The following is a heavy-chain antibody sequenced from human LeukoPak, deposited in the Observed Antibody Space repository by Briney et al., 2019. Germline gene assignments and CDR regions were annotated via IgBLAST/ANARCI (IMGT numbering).Heavy chain of an antibody. Sequence: SETLSLTCTVSGGSISSYYWSWIRQPPGKGLEWIGYIYYSGSTNYNPPLKSRVTISVDTSKNQFSLKLSSVTAADTAVYYCARTPITGTIPFDYWGQGTLVTVSS. D-gene: IGHD1-7*01. V-gene: IGHV4-59*01. J-gene: IGHJ4*02. CDR1: GGSISSYY. CDR2: IYYSGST. CDR3: ARTPITGTIPFDY.